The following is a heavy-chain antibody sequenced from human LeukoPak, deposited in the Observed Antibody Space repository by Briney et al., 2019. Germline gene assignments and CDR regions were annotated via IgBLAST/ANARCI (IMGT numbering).Heavy chain of an antibody. CDR3: ARGIVGRYPFDY. Sequence: SETLSLTCTVSGYSISSGYYWGWIRQPPGKGLEWIGSIYHSGSTYYNPSLKSRVTISVDTSKNQFSLKLSSVTAADTAVYYCARGIVGRYPFDYWGQGTLVTVSS. D-gene: IGHD1-26*01. J-gene: IGHJ4*02. CDR2: IYHSGST. V-gene: IGHV4-38-2*02. CDR1: GYSISSGYY.